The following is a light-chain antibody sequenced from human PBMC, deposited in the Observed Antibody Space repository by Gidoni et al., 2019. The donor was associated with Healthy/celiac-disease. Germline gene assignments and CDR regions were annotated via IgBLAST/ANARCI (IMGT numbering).Light chain of an antibody. CDR1: QSLLHSNGYNY. J-gene: IGKJ4*01. CDR3: MQALQTPST. CDR2: LGS. V-gene: IGKV2-28*01. Sequence: DIVMTKSPLSLPVTPGEPASISCRSSQSLLHSNGYNYLDWYLQKPGQSPQLLIYLGSNRASGVPDRFSGSGSGTDFTLKISRVEAEDVGVYYCMQALQTPSTFGGXTKVEIK.